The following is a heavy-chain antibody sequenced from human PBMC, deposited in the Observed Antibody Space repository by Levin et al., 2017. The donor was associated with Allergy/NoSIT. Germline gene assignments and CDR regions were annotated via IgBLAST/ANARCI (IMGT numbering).Heavy chain of an antibody. J-gene: IGHJ4*02. CDR1: GGSISSSNW. CDR3: ARSSRGRQGLVRSNCDY. Sequence: SETLSLTCAVSGGSISSSNWWCWVRPPRGKGLEWIGEIYHSRSTNYHPSLKSRFTISVDNSKNPFSLKLSCVTAADTAVYYCARSSRGRQGLVRSNCDYWGQGTLVTVSS. V-gene: IGHV4-4*02. CDR2: IYHSRST. D-gene: IGHD6-19*01.